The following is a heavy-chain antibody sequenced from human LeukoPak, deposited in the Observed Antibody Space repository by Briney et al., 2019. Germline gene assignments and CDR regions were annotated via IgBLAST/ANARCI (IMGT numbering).Heavy chain of an antibody. V-gene: IGHV1-2*02. CDR3: ARSPHILTGENFDY. CDR2: INPNHGDT. Sequence: ASVKVSCKVSGYILTELSMHWVRQAPGQGLEWTGWINPNHGDTNYAQKFQDRVSMTRDTSISTAYMHLSRLRSADTAVYYCARSPHILTGENFDYWGQGTLLTVSS. D-gene: IGHD3-9*01. CDR1: GYILTELS. J-gene: IGHJ4*02.